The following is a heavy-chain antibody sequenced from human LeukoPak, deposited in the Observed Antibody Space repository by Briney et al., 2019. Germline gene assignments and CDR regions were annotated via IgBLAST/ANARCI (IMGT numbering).Heavy chain of an antibody. J-gene: IGHJ4*02. V-gene: IGHV1-2*02. CDR3: ARDSSYGDLEGAFDY. CDR1: GYTFTGYY. D-gene: IGHD4-17*01. CDR2: INPNSGGT. Sequence: VASVKVSCKASGYTFTGYYMHWVRQAPGQGLEWMGWINPNSGGTNYAQKFQGRVTMTRDTSISTAYMELSRLRSDDTAVYYCARDSSYGDLEGAFDYWGQGTLVSVSS.